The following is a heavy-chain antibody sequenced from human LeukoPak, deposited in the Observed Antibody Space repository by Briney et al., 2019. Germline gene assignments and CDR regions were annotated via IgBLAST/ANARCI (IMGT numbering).Heavy chain of an antibody. D-gene: IGHD2-21*01. J-gene: IGHJ4*02. CDR2: INRDGTEK. CDR3: VRGDWYFES. CDR1: GFTFSDYY. V-gene: IGHV3-7*04. Sequence: PGGSLRLSCAASGFTFSDYYMSWIRQAPGKGLQWVANINRDGTEKHFLDSVEGRFTISRDNAKKSLYLLMNSLRPQDTAVYFCVRGDWYFESWGQGTLVTVSS.